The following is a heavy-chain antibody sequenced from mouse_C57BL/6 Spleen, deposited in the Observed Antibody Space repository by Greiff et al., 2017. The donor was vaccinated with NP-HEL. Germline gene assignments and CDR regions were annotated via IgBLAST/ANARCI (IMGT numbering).Heavy chain of an antibody. CDR2: IYPGSGNT. Sequence: QVQLKQSGAELVRPGASVKLSCKASGYTFTDYYINWVKQRPGQGLEWIARIYPGSGNTYYNEKFKGKATLTAEKSSSTAYMQLSSLTSEDSAVYFCARGGFLYGSIPNGYFDVWGTGTTVTVSS. D-gene: IGHD1-1*01. V-gene: IGHV1-76*01. CDR3: ARGGFLYGSIPNGYFDV. CDR1: GYTFTDYY. J-gene: IGHJ1*03.